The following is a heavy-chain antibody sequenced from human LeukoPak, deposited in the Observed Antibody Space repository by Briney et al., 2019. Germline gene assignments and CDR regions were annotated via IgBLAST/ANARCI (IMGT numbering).Heavy chain of an antibody. Sequence: GGSLRLSRSASGFTFSSYSMNWVRQAPGKGLEWGSSISSSSSYIYYADSVKGRFTISSDNAKNSLYRQMNSRRAQDRAVFYCARDQADTAMVPPYFDYWGQGTLVTVSS. CDR1: GFTFSSYS. D-gene: IGHD5-18*01. J-gene: IGHJ4*02. CDR2: ISSSSSYI. V-gene: IGHV3-21*01. CDR3: ARDQADTAMVPPYFDY.